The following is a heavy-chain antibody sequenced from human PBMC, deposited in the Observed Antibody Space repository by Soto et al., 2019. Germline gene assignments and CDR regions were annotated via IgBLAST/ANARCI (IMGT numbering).Heavy chain of an antibody. CDR1: GFTFSGYA. CDR2: ISYDGNNK. CDR3: TRAMSTSSYYYYYGMDV. J-gene: IGHJ6*02. D-gene: IGHD2-2*01. V-gene: IGHV3-30-3*01. Sequence: LRFSCAASGFTFSGYAIHWVRQAPDKGLEWLTLISYDGNNKYYADSVKGRFTVSRDNSRNTLYLQMHSLGDEDTAVYYCTRAMSTSSYYYYYGMDVWGQGTTVTVSS.